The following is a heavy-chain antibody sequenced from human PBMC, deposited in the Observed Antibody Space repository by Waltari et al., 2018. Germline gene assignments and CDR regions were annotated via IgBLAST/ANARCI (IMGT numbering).Heavy chain of an antibody. CDR1: GESINNYY. V-gene: IGHV4-59*01. J-gene: IGHJ4*02. CDR2: ISHTGIT. CDR3: ARSFDFWSGYSLGY. Sequence: QVPLQESGPGLVKPSETMSLTCTVSGESINNYYWGWIRQPPGMRLEWIGYISHTGITRYSPSLKSRVTISVDTSKNQFSLRLESVSAADTAVYYCARSFDFWSGYSLGYWGQGTLVTVAS. D-gene: IGHD3-3*01.